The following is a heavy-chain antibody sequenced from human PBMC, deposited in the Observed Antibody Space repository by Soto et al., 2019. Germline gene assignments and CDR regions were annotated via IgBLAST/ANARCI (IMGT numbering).Heavy chain of an antibody. CDR1: GYTLIELS. V-gene: IGHV1-24*01. CDR3: ATGYYDILTGYNWFDP. J-gene: IGHJ5*02. CDR2: FDPEDGET. Sequence: ASVKVSCKVSGYTLIELSIQWVRQTLGKGLEWMGGFDPEDGETIYAQKFQGRVTMTEDTSTDTAYMELSSLRSEDTAVYYCATGYYDILTGYNWFDPWGQGTLVTVSS. D-gene: IGHD3-9*01.